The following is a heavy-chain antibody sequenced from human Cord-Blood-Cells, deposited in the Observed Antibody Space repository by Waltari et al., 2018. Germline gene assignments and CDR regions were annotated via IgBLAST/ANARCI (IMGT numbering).Heavy chain of an antibody. CDR3: ARDVAAAVPGKFDP. J-gene: IGHJ5*02. CDR2: LYYSGST. CDR1: GGSISSYY. D-gene: IGHD6-13*01. V-gene: IGHV4-59*01. Sequence: QVQLQESGPGLVKPSETLSLTCTVSGGSISSYYWSWIRQPPGKGLEWIGYLYYSGSTNYNPSLKSRVTISVDTSKNQFSLKLSSVTAADTAVYYCARDVAAAVPGKFDPWGQGTLVTVSS.